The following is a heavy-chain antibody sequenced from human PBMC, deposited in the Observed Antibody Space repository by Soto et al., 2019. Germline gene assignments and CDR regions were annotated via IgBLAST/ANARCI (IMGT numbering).Heavy chain of an antibody. CDR1: GFTFSGSN. CDR2: VGMKTNNYAT. J-gene: IGHJ4*02. V-gene: IGHV3-73*01. Sequence: PGGSLRLSCAASGFTFSGSNVHWVRQASGKGLEWVGRVGMKTNNYATGYAASLKGRFTVSRDDSRNTAYLQMNSLTTEDTAVYYCARLVGWDCATTSCHNFDSWGQGTLVTVSS. CDR3: ARLVGWDCATTSCHNFDS. D-gene: IGHD1-26*01.